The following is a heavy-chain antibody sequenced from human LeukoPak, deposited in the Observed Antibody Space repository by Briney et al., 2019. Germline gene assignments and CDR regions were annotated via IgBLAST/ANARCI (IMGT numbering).Heavy chain of an antibody. CDR1: GFTFSDYF. Sequence: SGGSLRLSCAASGFTFSDYFMTWIRQAPGKGLEWVSYISGSGSNKYYADSVKGRFTISRDNAKNSLYLQKNSLRVEDTAVYYCATSQSSVAGIVGDWGQGTLVTVSS. V-gene: IGHV3-11*04. CDR2: ISGSGSNK. J-gene: IGHJ4*02. D-gene: IGHD6-19*01. CDR3: ATSQSSVAGIVGD.